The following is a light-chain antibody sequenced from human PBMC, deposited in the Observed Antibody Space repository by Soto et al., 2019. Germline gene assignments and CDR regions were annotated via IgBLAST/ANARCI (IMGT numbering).Light chain of an antibody. CDR2: DVT. CDR1: SSDVGRYDY. V-gene: IGLV2-11*01. J-gene: IGLJ1*01. Sequence: QSVLTQPRSVSASPRQSVTISCTGTSSDVGRYDYVSWYQQHPGKAPKLIVYDVTARPSGVPGRFSGSKSGNTASLTISGLQAEDEADYSCCSFAGSYSYVFGTGTKVTVL. CDR3: CSFAGSYSYV.